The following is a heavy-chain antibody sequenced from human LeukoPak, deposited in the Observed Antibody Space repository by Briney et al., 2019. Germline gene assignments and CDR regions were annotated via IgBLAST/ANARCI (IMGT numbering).Heavy chain of an antibody. CDR3: ARDGYCSGGSCYSGKNTPFDY. CDR1: GFTFSSYA. CDR2: IKQDGSDK. V-gene: IGHV3-7*01. J-gene: IGHJ4*02. D-gene: IGHD2-15*01. Sequence: GGSLRLSCAASGFTFSSYAMSWVRRAPGEGLEWVANIKQDGSDKYYVDSLKGRFTISRDNAKNSLYLQINSLRVEDTAVYYCARDGYCSGGSCYSGKNTPFDYWGQGTLVTVSS.